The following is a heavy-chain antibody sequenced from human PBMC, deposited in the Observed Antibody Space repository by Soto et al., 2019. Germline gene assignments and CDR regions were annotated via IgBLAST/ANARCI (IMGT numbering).Heavy chain of an antibody. CDR2: INPSSGTT. V-gene: IGHV1-46*01. Sequence: QVQLVQSGAEMKQPGASVKLSCQASGYIFIHCFMHWVRQAPGQGLEWMGGINPSSGTTTYAQKFQGRVPVTRDTSTRTVYMDLSSLGSGDTAMYYCSRSLGATSSLFDYWGQVSRVTVSA. CDR1: GYIFIHCF. D-gene: IGHD1-26*01. J-gene: IGHJ4*02. CDR3: SRSLGATSSLFDY.